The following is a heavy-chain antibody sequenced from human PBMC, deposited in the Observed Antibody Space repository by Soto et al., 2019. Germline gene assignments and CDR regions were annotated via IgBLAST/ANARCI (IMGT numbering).Heavy chain of an antibody. Sequence: GGSLRLSCAASGFTFTDYALSWVRQAPGKGLEWVATISGIGGSTYLADSVKGRLSISRDNSKNTVSLLMNSLRAEDTAVYYCAREISYVSGGHLYDGMDVLGQGTAVIVSS. CDR1: GFTFTDYA. CDR2: ISGIGGST. J-gene: IGHJ6*02. D-gene: IGHD3-16*01. V-gene: IGHV3-23*01. CDR3: AREISYVSGGHLYDGMDV.